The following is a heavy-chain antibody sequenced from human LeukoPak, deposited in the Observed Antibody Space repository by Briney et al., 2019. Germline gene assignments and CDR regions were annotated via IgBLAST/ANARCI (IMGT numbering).Heavy chain of an antibody. J-gene: IGHJ5*02. V-gene: IGHV1-24*01. CDR2: FDPEDGET. CDR3: ATATNYYGSGNWFDP. D-gene: IGHD3-10*01. Sequence: ASVKVSCKVSGYTLTELSMHWVRQAPGKGLEWMGGFDPEDGETIYAQKFQGRVTMTEDTSTDTAYMELSSLRSEDTAVYYCATATNYYGSGNWFDPWGQGTLVTVSP. CDR1: GYTLTELS.